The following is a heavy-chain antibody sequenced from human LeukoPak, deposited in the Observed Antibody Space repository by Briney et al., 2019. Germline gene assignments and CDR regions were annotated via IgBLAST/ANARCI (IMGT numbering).Heavy chain of an antibody. D-gene: IGHD3-10*01. Sequence: SETLSLTCAVYGGSFSGYYWSWVRQPPGKGLEWIGEINHSGSTNYNPSLKSRVTISVDTSKNQFSLKLSSVTAADPAVYYCARVLSWFDPWGQGTLVTVSS. CDR2: INHSGST. V-gene: IGHV4-34*01. CDR3: ARVLSWFDP. CDR1: GGSFSGYY. J-gene: IGHJ5*02.